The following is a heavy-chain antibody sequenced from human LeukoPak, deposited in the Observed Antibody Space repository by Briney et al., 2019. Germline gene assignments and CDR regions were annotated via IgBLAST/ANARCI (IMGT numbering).Heavy chain of an antibody. D-gene: IGHD3-22*01. CDR2: ISYDGSNK. CDR3: AKMTYYYDSSGSRFDP. CDR1: GFTFSSYG. Sequence: GGSLRLSCAASGFTFSSYGMHWVRQAPGKGLEWVAVISYDGSNKYYADSVKGRFTISRDNSKNTLYLQMNSLRAEDTAVYYCAKMTYYYDSSGSRFDPWGQGTLVTVSS. J-gene: IGHJ5*02. V-gene: IGHV3-30*18.